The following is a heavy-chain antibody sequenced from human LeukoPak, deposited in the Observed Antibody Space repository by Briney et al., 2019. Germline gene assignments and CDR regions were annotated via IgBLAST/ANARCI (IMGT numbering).Heavy chain of an antibody. V-gene: IGHV3-48*03. Sequence: PGGSLRLSCAASGFTFSSYEMNWVRQAPGKGLEWVSYIGSSGSTVYYADSVKGRFTISRDNAKNSLYLQMNSLRAEDTALYYCARKGVYYYDSSGYYFFDYWGQGTLVTVSS. D-gene: IGHD3-22*01. CDR2: IGSSGSTV. J-gene: IGHJ4*02. CDR3: ARKGVYYYDSSGYYFFDY. CDR1: GFTFSSYE.